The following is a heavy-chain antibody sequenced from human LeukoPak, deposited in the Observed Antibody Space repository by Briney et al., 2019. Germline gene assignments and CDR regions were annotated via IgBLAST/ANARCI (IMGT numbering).Heavy chain of an antibody. CDR3: ARSDVSTVTHDY. CDR2: ISSSSSYI. V-gene: IGHV3-21*01. D-gene: IGHD4-17*01. CDR1: GFTFSSYS. J-gene: IGHJ4*02. Sequence: GGSLRLSCAASGFTFSSYSMNWVRQAPGKGLEWVSSISSSSSYIYYADSVKGRFTISRDNAKNSLYLQMNSLRAEDTAVYYCARSDVSTVTHDYWGQGTRVTVSS.